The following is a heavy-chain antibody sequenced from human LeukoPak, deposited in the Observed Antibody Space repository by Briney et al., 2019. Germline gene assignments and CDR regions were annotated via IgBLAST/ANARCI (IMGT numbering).Heavy chain of an antibody. CDR3: ARDRAYGSGSEAFHH. CDR1: GGSISSYY. V-gene: IGHV4-59*12. CDR2: IYYSGIT. D-gene: IGHD3-10*01. Sequence: SETLSLACTVSGGSISSYYWSWIRQPPGKGLEWIGNIYYSGITYYNPSLKSRVTISVDTSKNQFSLKLTSVTAADTAVYYCARDRAYGSGSEAFHHWGQGTLVTVSS. J-gene: IGHJ1*01.